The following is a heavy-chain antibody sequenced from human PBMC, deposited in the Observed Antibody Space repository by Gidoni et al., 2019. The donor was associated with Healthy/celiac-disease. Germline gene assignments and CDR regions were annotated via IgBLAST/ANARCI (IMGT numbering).Heavy chain of an antibody. V-gene: IGHV4-39*01. D-gene: IGHD3-22*01. J-gene: IGHJ4*02. CDR3: ARTYDSSGYYHYYFDY. CDR2: IYYSGST. CDR1: GGSISSSSYY. Sequence: QLQLQESGPGLVKPSETLSLTCTVSGGSISSSSYYWGWIRQPPGKGLEWIGSIYYSGSTYYNPSLKSRVTISVDTSKNQFSLKLSSVTAADTAVYYCARTYDSSGYYHYYFDYWGQGTLVTVSS.